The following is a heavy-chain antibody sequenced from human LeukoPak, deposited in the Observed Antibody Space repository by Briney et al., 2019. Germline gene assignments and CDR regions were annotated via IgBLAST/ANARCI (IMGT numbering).Heavy chain of an antibody. J-gene: IGHJ4*02. V-gene: IGHV1-18*01. CDR3: ARSGHCSGAGCYAEGIDY. D-gene: IGHD2-2*01. CDR2: ISAYNGNT. CDR1: GYTFTANG. Sequence: ASVKVSCKASGYTFTANGITWVRQAPGHGLEWMGWISAYNGNTVYAQMFQGRVTMITDTSTSTAYMEVTNLRSDDTAMYFCARSGHCSGAGCYAEGIDYWGQGTLVTVSS.